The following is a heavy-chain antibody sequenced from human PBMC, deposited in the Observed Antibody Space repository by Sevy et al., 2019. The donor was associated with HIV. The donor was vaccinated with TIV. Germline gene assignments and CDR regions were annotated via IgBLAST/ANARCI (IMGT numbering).Heavy chain of an antibody. CDR3: AKERWELLGYYYYGMDV. J-gene: IGHJ6*02. D-gene: IGHD1-26*01. V-gene: IGHV3-30*18. CDR2: ISYDGSNK. Sequence: GGSLRLSCAASGFTFSSYGMHWVRQAPGKGLEWVADISYDGSNKYYADSVKGRFTISRDNSKNTLYLQMNSLRAEDTAVYYCAKERWELLGYYYYGMDVWGQGTTVTVSS. CDR1: GFTFSSYG.